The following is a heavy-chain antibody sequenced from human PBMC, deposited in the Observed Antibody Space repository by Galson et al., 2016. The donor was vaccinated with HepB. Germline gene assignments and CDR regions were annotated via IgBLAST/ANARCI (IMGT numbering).Heavy chain of an antibody. D-gene: IGHD3-3*01. CDR1: GFIFTGYY. V-gene: IGHV1-2*04. Sequence: SVKVSCKASGFIFTGYYMHWVRHAPGQGPEWMGWINPNSGDTKYAQKFQGWVTMTRDTSISTAYMELSRLKSDDTAGYYCARGEDLWSGYSRWFDPWGQGTLVTVSS. CDR3: ARGEDLWSGYSRWFDP. CDR2: INPNSGDT. J-gene: IGHJ5*02.